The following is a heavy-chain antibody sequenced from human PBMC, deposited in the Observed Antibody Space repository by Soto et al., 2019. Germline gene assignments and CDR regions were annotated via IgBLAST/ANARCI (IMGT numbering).Heavy chain of an antibody. CDR3: ARGLGLYYFDY. CDR2: INAGNGNT. V-gene: IGHV1-3*01. Sequence: GASVKVSCKASGYTFTSYAMHWVRQAPGQRLEWMGWINAGNGNTKHSQKFRGRVTITRDTSASTAYMELSSLRSEDTAVYYCARGLGLYYFDYWGQGTLVTVSS. J-gene: IGHJ4*02. CDR1: GYTFTSYA. D-gene: IGHD1-26*01.